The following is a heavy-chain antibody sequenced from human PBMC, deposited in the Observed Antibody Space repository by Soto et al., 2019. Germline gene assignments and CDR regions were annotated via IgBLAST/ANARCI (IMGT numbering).Heavy chain of an antibody. J-gene: IGHJ5*02. Sequence: QFQLVQSGGEVKRPGASVRVSCKASGYTFTNYGVTWMRQAPGQGLEWMGWMNPGSGKTGYASKFQGRVAMTRDASTGTSHLELSSLTSDDTAVYYCARMASAGTLNWFDPWGQGTLVTVSS. CDR3: ARMASAGTLNWFDP. D-gene: IGHD6-13*01. CDR1: GYTFTNYG. V-gene: IGHV1-8*01. CDR2: MNPGSGKT.